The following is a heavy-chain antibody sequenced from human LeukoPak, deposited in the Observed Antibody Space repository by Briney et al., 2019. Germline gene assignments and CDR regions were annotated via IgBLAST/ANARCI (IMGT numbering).Heavy chain of an antibody. CDR1: GGSISSGSYY. CDR2: IYYSGST. V-gene: IGHV4-61*09. CDR3: ARLVGATSYYYYGMDV. Sequence: SQTLSLTCTVSGGSISSGSYYWSWIRQPAGKGLEWIGYIYYSGSTNYNPSLKSRVTISVDTSKNQFSLKLSSVTAADTAVYHCARLVGATSYYYYGMDVWGQGTTVTVSS. D-gene: IGHD1-26*01. J-gene: IGHJ6*02.